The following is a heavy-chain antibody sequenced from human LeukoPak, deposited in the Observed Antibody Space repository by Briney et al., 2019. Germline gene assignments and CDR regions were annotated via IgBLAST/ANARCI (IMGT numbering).Heavy chain of an antibody. D-gene: IGHD3-22*01. CDR2: ISSSGGIT. V-gene: IGHV3-23*01. CDR3: VRKASYYDSSEDGYFDL. J-gene: IGHJ2*01. Sequence: GGSLRLSCAASGFTFSSYAMTWVRQAPGKGLEWVSGISSSGGITYHADSVKGRFTISRDNSKNTLYLQMNSLRAEDTAVYYCVRKASYYDSSEDGYFDLWGRGTLVTVSS. CDR1: GFTFSSYA.